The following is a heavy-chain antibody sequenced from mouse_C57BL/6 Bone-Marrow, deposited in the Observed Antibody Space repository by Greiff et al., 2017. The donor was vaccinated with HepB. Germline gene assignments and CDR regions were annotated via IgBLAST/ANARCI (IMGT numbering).Heavy chain of an antibody. J-gene: IGHJ3*01. D-gene: IGHD1-1*01. CDR1: GYTFTDYY. CDR3: ASYYYGSSPFAY. V-gene: IGHV1-26*01. CDR2: INPNNGGT. Sequence: VQLQQSGPELVKPGASVKISCKASGYTFTDYYMNWVKQSHGKSLEWIGDINPNNGGTSYNQKFKGKATLTVDKSSSTAYMELRSLTSEDSAVYYCASYYYGSSPFAYWGQGTLVTVSA.